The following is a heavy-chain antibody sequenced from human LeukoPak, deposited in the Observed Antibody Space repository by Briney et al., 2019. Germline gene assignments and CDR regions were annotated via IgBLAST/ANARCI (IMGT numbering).Heavy chain of an antibody. CDR3: ARVGYSYGYLRNYYYGMDV. D-gene: IGHD5-18*01. J-gene: IGHJ6*02. V-gene: IGHV1-69*01. Sequence: SVKVSCKASGGTFSSYAISWVRQAPGQGLEWMGGIIPIFGTANYAQKFQGRVTITADESTSTAYMELSSLRSEDTAVYYRARVGYSYGYLRNYYYGMDVWGQGTTVTVSS. CDR2: IIPIFGTA. CDR1: GGTFSSYA.